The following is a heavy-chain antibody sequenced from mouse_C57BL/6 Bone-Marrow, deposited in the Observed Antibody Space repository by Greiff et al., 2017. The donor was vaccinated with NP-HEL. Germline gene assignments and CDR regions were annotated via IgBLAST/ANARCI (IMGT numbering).Heavy chain of an antibody. D-gene: IGHD5-1*01. CDR1: GYTFTSYW. CDR2: IYPSDSET. CDR3: AGRSEYPYFDY. J-gene: IGHJ2*01. V-gene: IGHV1-61*01. Sequence: VQLQQPGAELVRPGSSVKLSCKASGYTFTSYWMDWVKQRPGQGLEWIGNIYPSDSETHYNQKFKDKATLTIDKSSSTAYMQLSRLTSEDSAVYYCAGRSEYPYFDYWGQGTTLTVSS.